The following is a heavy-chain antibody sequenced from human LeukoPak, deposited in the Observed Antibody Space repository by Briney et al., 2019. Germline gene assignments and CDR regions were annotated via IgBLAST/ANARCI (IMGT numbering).Heavy chain of an antibody. CDR3: ATCRSGGKPYYFDY. CDR2: ISGSGGST. Sequence: GGSLRLSCAASGFTFSSYAMSWVRQAPGKGLEWVPAISGSGGSTYYAESVKGRFTISRDNSKNTLYLQMNSLRAEDTAVYYCATCRSGGKPYYFDYWGQGTLVTVSS. D-gene: IGHD2-15*01. CDR1: GFTFSSYA. J-gene: IGHJ4*02. V-gene: IGHV3-23*01.